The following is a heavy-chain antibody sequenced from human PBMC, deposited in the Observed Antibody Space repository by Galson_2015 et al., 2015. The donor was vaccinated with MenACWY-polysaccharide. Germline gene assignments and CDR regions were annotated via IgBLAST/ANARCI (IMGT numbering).Heavy chain of an antibody. CDR1: GGSISSGTYY. D-gene: IGHD3-16*01. CDR3: TRATFGLRAFDY. V-gene: IGHV4-61*02. CDR2: IYTSGST. J-gene: IGHJ4*02. Sequence: TLSLTCIVSGGSISSGTYYWSWTRQSAGEGLEWIGRIYTSGSTNYNPSLRSRVTISIDTSKNQFSLKLSSVTAADTAVYYCTRATFGLRAFDYWGQGTLVTVSS.